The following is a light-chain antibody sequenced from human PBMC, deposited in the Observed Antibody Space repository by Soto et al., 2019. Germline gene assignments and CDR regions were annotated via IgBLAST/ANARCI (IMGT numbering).Light chain of an antibody. Sequence: DIVLTQSPGTLSLSPGERATLSCRASQSVSSNYLAWYQQKPGQAPRLLIYGASTRAAGIPARFSGSGSGTDFTLTISSLEPEDFAFYYRQQRSNWPPITFGQGTRLEIK. CDR2: GAS. V-gene: IGKV3D-20*02. J-gene: IGKJ5*01. CDR3: QQRSNWPPIT. CDR1: QSVSSNY.